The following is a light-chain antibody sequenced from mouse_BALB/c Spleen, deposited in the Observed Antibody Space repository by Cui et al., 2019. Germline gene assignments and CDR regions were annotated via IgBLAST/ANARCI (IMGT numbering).Light chain of an antibody. CDR2: LTS. CDR1: SSVSY. J-gene: IGKJ1*01. V-gene: IGKV4-68*01. Sequence: QLVLTQSPALMSAFPGEKVTMTCSASSSVSYMYWYQQKPRASPKPWIYLTSNLASGVPARFSGSGSGTSYSLTISSMEAEDAATYYCQQWSSNPPTFGGGTKLEIK. CDR3: QQWSSNPPT.